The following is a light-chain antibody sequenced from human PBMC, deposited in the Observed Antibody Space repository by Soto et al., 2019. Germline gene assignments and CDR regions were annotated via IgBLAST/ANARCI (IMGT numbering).Light chain of an antibody. J-gene: IGLJ2*01. V-gene: IGLV1-40*01. CDR3: QSYDSSLSGSHVV. CDR2: GNS. CDR1: SSNIGAGYD. Sequence: QSVLTQPPSVSGAPGQRVTISCTGSSSNIGAGYDVHWYQQLPGKAPKLLIYGNSNRPSGVPDRFSGSKSGTSASLAITGLQAEDEADDYCQSYDSSLSGSHVVFGGGTKLTVL.